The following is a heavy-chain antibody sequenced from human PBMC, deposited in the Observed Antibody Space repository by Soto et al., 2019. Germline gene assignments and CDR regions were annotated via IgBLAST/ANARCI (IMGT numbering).Heavy chain of an antibody. J-gene: IGHJ4*02. D-gene: IGHD6-19*01. Sequence: QVQLVESGGGVVQPGRSLRLSCAASGFTFSSYAMHWVRQAPGKGLEWVAVISFDGSNNHYADSVKGRFTISRDNSKNTLYLQMNSLRAEDTAVYYCARDKGWYFDYWGQGTLVTVSS. CDR1: GFTFSSYA. CDR2: ISFDGSNN. CDR3: ARDKGWYFDY. V-gene: IGHV3-30-3*01.